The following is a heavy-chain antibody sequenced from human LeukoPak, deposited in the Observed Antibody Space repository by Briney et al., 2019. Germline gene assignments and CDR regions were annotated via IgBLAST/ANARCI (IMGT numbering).Heavy chain of an antibody. J-gene: IGHJ4*02. CDR3: ASHVAVAGTDYDY. D-gene: IGHD6-19*01. CDR1: GYTFTGYG. Sequence: ASVKVSCKASGYTFTGYGISWVRQAPGQGLEWLGWISAYNGNTNYAQKLQGRVTMTTDTSTSTAYMELRSLRSDDTAVYYCASHVAVAGTDYDYWGQGTLVTVSS. CDR2: ISAYNGNT. V-gene: IGHV1-18*01.